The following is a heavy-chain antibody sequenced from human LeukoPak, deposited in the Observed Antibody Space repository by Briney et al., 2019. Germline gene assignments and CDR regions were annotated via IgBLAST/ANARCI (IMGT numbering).Heavy chain of an antibody. CDR3: ATEGSSPKYFDF. J-gene: IGHJ4*02. CDR1: GFTFSDVW. V-gene: IGHV3-15*01. CDR2: IRSKTHGGTT. Sequence: GSLRLSCAASGFTFSDVWMSWLRQAPGMGLEWIGRIRSKTHGGTTDYAAPVKGRFSISRDDSKNTLYLQMNSLETADTAVYYCATEGSSPKYFDFWGQGTLVTVSS. D-gene: IGHD1-26*01.